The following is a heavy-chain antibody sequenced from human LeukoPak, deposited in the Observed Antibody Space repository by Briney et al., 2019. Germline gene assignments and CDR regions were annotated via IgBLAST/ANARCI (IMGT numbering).Heavy chain of an antibody. CDR1: GGSISSYY. CDR2: MYTSGST. J-gene: IGHJ4*02. CDR3: ARERWELLSTYFDY. Sequence: SETLSLTCTVSGGSISSYYWSWIRQPAGKGLEWIGRMYTSGSTKYNPSLKSRVTISVDTSKNQFSLNLSSVTATDTAVYYCARERWELLSTYFDYWGQGTLVTVSS. D-gene: IGHD1-26*01. V-gene: IGHV4-4*07.